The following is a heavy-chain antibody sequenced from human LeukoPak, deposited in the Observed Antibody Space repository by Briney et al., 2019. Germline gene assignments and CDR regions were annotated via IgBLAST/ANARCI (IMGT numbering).Heavy chain of an antibody. J-gene: IGHJ4*02. Sequence: GGSLRLSCAASGFTFSSYGMHWVRQAPGKGLEWVSFIVRSGGSTYYADSVSGRFTISRDNSKNTLYLRMNSLRAEDTAIYYCAKRESSGSNYFDYWGQGTLVTVSS. CDR2: IVRSGGST. D-gene: IGHD6-19*01. CDR3: AKRESSGSNYFDY. CDR1: GFTFSSYG. V-gene: IGHV3-23*01.